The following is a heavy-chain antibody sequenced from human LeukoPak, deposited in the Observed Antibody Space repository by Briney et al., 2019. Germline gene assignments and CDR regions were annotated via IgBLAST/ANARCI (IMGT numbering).Heavy chain of an antibody. CDR3: ASVVVPHKQWFDP. V-gene: IGHV1-2*02. CDR1: GYTFTGYY. D-gene: IGHD2-2*01. CDR2: INPNSGGT. Sequence: ASVKVSCKASGYTFTGYYMHWVRQAPGQGLEWMGWINPNSGGTNYAQKFQGRVTMTRDTSISTAYMELSRPRSDDTAVYYCASVVVPHKQWFDPWGQGTLVTVSS. J-gene: IGHJ5*02.